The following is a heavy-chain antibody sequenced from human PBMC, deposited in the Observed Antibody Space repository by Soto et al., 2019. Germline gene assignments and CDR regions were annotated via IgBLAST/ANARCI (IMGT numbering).Heavy chain of an antibody. V-gene: IGHV3-23*01. CDR3: AIGFAARNGATPDF. Sequence: GGSLRLACAASGSTFTSFAMSWVRQAPGNGMDWVSAISGSGGSTYSADSVADRLTISRDTPKNPPYLQMSSLRAEDTAVYYCAIGFAARNGATPDFWGQGSLVTVSS. CDR2: ISGSGGST. CDR1: GSTFTSFA. J-gene: IGHJ4*02. D-gene: IGHD3-10*01.